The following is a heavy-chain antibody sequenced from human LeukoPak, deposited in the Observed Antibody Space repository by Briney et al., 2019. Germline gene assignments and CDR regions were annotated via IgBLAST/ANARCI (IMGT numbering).Heavy chain of an antibody. V-gene: IGHV3-30*02. J-gene: IGHJ6*03. CDR3: AKGGVRTFRYYMDV. D-gene: IGHD3-10*01. Sequence: GGSLRLSCAASGFTFSSYGMYWVRQAPGKGLEWVAFIRFDGSEKYYAVSVKGRFTISRDNSKNTLNLQMNNLRSEDTAVYFCAKGGVRTFRYYMDVWGKGTTVTISS. CDR1: GFTFSSYG. CDR2: IRFDGSEK.